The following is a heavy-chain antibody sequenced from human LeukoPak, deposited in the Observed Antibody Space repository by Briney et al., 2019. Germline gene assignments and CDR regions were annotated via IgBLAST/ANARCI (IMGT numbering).Heavy chain of an antibody. J-gene: IGHJ5*02. V-gene: IGHV1-18*01. D-gene: IGHD2-2*01. CDR2: ISAYNGNT. CDR1: GYTFTSYG. Sequence: ASVEVSCKASGYTFTSYGISWVRQAPGQGLEWMGWISAYNGNTNYAQKLQGRVTMTTDTSTSTAYMELRSLRSDDTAVYYCARDGRRYCSSTSCYVSPWFDPWGQGTLVTVSS. CDR3: ARDGRRYCSSTSCYVSPWFDP.